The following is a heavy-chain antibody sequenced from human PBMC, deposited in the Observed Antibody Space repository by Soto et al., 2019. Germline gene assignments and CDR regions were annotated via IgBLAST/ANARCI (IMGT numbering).Heavy chain of an antibody. V-gene: IGHV1-24*01. Sequence: ASVKVSCKVSGYTLTELSMHWVRQAPGKGLEWMGGFDPEDGETIYAQKFQGRVTMTRDTSTSTVYMELSSLRSEDTAVYYCARVEMATIKGNAFDIWGQGTMVTVSS. CDR1: GYTLTELS. CDR2: FDPEDGET. D-gene: IGHD5-12*01. J-gene: IGHJ3*02. CDR3: ARVEMATIKGNAFDI.